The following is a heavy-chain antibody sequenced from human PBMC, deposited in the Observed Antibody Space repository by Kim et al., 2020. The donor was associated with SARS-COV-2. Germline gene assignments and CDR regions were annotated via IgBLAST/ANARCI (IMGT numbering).Heavy chain of an antibody. D-gene: IGHD6-19*01. CDR2: IPYDGNSK. Sequence: GGSLRLSCAASGFTFSNYALHWVRQAPGKGPEWVAGIPYDGNSKYSADSARGRVTISSDNYTYTTYPHMNSMSMEDTGMSVCSSALAHWLTSRFCYGFDV. CDR1: GFTFSNYA. J-gene: IGHJ6*01. CDR3: SSALAHWLTSRFCYGFDV. V-gene: IGHV3-30-3*01.